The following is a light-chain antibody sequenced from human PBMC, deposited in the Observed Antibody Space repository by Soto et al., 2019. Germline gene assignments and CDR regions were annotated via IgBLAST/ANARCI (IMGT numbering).Light chain of an antibody. Sequence: QSVVTQPPSASGTPGQRVTISCYGSISNIGNNPVSWYQQLPGTAPKLLMYNNNQRPSGVPERFSGSKSGISASLAISGLQSEDEADYHCAAWDDSLNGVIFGGGTKVTVL. CDR3: AAWDDSLNGVI. V-gene: IGLV1-44*01. J-gene: IGLJ2*01. CDR2: NNN. CDR1: ISNIGNNP.